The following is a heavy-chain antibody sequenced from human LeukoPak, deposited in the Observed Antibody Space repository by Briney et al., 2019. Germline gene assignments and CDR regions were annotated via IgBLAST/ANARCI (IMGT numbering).Heavy chain of an antibody. Sequence: GGSLRLSCAASGFTVSSNYMSWVRQAPGKGLEWVSGISASGGGTTYAQKFQGRVTMTEDTSTDTAYMELSSLRSEDTAVYYCATVRALEAGTSPDYWGQGTLVTVSS. D-gene: IGHD6-19*01. CDR2: ISASGGGT. CDR3: ATVRALEAGTSPDY. CDR1: GFTVSSNY. J-gene: IGHJ4*02. V-gene: IGHV3-53*05.